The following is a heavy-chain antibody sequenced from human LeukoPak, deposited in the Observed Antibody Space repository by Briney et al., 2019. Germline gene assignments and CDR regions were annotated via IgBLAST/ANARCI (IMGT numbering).Heavy chain of an antibody. D-gene: IGHD3-10*01. CDR2: IWYDGSNK. CDR3: AKTHAHYYGSGPQGY. J-gene: IGHJ4*02. V-gene: IGHV3-30*02. Sequence: PGGSLRLSCAASGFTFSSYGMHWVRQAPGKGLEWVAVIWYDGSNKYYADSVKGRFTISRDNSKNTLYLQMNSLRAEDTAVYYCAKTHAHYYGSGPQGYWGQGTLVTVSS. CDR1: GFTFSSYG.